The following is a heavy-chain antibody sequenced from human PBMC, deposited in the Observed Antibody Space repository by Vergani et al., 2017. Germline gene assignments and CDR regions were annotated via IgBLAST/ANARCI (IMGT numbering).Heavy chain of an antibody. CDR2: FDPEDGET. Sequence: QVQLVQSGAEVKKPGASVKFSCKVSGYTLTDLSMHWVRPAPGKGLEWMGGFDPEDGETIYAQKFQGRVTMTEDTSTDTAYLELSSLRSEDTAVYYCATVPFCGCSGGSCYVNSFDYWGQGTLVTVSS. CDR1: GYTLTDLS. J-gene: IGHJ4*02. D-gene: IGHD2-15*01. CDR3: ATVPFCGCSGGSCYVNSFDY. V-gene: IGHV1-24*01.